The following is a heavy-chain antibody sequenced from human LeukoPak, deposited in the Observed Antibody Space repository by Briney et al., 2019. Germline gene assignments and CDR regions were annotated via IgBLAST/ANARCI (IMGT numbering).Heavy chain of an antibody. D-gene: IGHD2-2*01. J-gene: IGHJ4*02. CDR2: IYDSGST. V-gene: IGHV4-59*11. CDR3: ARLVAYCSSTSCSDY. Sequence: SETLSLTCTVSGGSISSHYWSWVRQPPGKGLEWIGYIYDSGSTNYNPSLKSRVTISVDTSKNQFSLKLSSVTAADTAVYYCARLVAYCSSTSCSDYWGQGTLVTVSS. CDR1: GGSISSHY.